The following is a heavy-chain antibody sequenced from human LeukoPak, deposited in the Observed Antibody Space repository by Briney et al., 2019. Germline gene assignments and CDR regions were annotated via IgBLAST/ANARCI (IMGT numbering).Heavy chain of an antibody. Sequence: SETLSLTCTVSGGSISSSSYYWGWIRQPPGKGLEWIGSIYYSGSTYYNPSLKSRVTISVDTSKNQFSLKLSSVTAADMAVYHCGTHANDYWGQGTLVTVSS. CDR3: GTHANDY. J-gene: IGHJ4*02. D-gene: IGHD1-14*01. V-gene: IGHV4-39*01. CDR1: GGSISSSSYY. CDR2: IYYSGST.